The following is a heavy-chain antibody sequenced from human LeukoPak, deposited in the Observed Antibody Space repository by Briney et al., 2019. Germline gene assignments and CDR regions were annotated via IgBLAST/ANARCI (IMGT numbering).Heavy chain of an antibody. J-gene: IGHJ4*02. CDR1: GFTFSNAW. Sequence: GGSLRLSCAASGFTFSNAWMSWVRQAPGKGLEWVGRIKSKTDGGTTDYVAPVKGRFAISRDDSKNTLYLQMNSLKTEDTAVYYCTTYDFWSGYYGGFDYWGQGTLVTVSS. D-gene: IGHD3-3*01. CDR2: IKSKTDGGTT. CDR3: TTYDFWSGYYGGFDY. V-gene: IGHV3-15*01.